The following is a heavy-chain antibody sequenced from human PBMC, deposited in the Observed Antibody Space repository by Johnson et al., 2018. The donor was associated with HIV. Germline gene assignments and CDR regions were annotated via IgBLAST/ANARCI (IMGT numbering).Heavy chain of an antibody. Sequence: QVQLVESGGGVVQPGRSLRLSCAASGFTFSSYAMHWVRQAPGKGLECVAVISYDGSDKYYSDSLKGRFTISRDNSKNTLYLQMNSLRAEDTAVYYCANPTGSDAFDIWGQGTMVTVSS. D-gene: IGHD1-1*01. CDR2: ISYDGSDK. CDR1: GFTFSSYA. V-gene: IGHV3-30*04. J-gene: IGHJ3*02. CDR3: ANPTGSDAFDI.